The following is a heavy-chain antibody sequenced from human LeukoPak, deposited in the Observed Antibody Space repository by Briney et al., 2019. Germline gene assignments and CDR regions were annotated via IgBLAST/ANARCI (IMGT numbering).Heavy chain of an antibody. J-gene: IGHJ2*01. CDR2: IYPGDSDS. D-gene: IGHD5-24*01. CDR3: ARAPKRAWFFDL. Sequence: GAALDISWKASGTFFNTQWNGGGRPLPGKGLGWMGIIYPGDSDSIYSPSLQGRVIFSVDKSLNTAYLQWTSLKASDTAMYYCARAPKRAWFFDLWGRGTLVTVSS. V-gene: IGHV5-51*01. CDR1: GTFFNTQW.